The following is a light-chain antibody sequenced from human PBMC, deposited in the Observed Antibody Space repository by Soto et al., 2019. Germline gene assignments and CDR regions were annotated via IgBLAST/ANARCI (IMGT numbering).Light chain of an antibody. CDR3: SSYTTIKTVV. Sequence: QSALTQPASVSGSPGQSITISCTGTSSDVGGYNYVSWYQQYPGRVPKLLIYKVSNRPSGISDRFSGFKSANTAYLTISGVQPEDEADYHCSSYTTIKTVVFGGGTKLTVL. J-gene: IGLJ2*01. CDR2: KVS. V-gene: IGLV2-14*01. CDR1: SSDVGGYNY.